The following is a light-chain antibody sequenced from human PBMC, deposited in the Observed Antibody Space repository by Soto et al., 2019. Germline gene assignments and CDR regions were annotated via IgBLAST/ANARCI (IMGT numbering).Light chain of an antibody. J-gene: IGKJ1*01. CDR1: QSVGAW. V-gene: IGKV1-5*03. CDR2: KAS. Sequence: DIQMTQSPSTLSASIGDRVTISCRASQSVGAWVAWFQQKPGQAPNVLIYKASTLQSGVPSRFNGSGSGTDFTLTISSLQPDDSANYYCQQYNRYWTFGQGTKVDIK. CDR3: QQYNRYWT.